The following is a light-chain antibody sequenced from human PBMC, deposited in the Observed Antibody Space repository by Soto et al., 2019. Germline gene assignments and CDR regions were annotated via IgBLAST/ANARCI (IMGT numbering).Light chain of an antibody. CDR3: CSYASSSTC. V-gene: IGLV2-23*02. Sequence: QSALTQPASVSGSPGQSITISCTGTSSDVGNYNLVSWYQQHPGKAPKLMIYEVSKRPSGVSNRFSGSKSGNTASLTISGLQAEDEADYYCCSYASSSTCLGTGTKLTVL. CDR2: EVS. J-gene: IGLJ1*01. CDR1: SSDVGNYNL.